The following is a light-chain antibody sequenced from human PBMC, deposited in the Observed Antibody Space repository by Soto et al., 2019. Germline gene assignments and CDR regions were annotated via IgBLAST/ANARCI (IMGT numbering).Light chain of an antibody. CDR1: GGDVGTYDF. Sequence: QSALTQPASVSGSLGQSVTISCTGTGGDVGTYDFVSWYQQHPGKAPKLLIFDVSSRPSGISNRFSGSKSGATASLTISGLQAEDEADYYCNAYLTNFVAFGGGTKVTVL. CDR2: DVS. V-gene: IGLV2-14*03. J-gene: IGLJ2*01. CDR3: NAYLTNFVA.